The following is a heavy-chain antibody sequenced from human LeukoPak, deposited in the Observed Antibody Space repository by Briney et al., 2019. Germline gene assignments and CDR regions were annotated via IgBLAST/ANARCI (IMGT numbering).Heavy chain of an antibody. CDR2: ISYDGSNK. Sequence: GGSLRLSCAASGFTFSSYGMHWVRQAPGKGLEWVAVISYDGSNKYYADSVKGRFTISRDNSKNTLYLQMNSLRAEDTAVYYCAKDSERAADYWGQGTLVTVSS. V-gene: IGHV3-30*18. CDR1: GFTFSSYG. J-gene: IGHJ4*02. D-gene: IGHD1-1*01. CDR3: AKDSERAADY.